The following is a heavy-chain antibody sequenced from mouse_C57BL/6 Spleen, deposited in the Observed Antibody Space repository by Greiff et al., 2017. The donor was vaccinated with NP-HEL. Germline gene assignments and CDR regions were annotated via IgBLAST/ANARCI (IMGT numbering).Heavy chain of an antibody. CDR2: ISSGGSYT. D-gene: IGHD3-2*02. CDR3: ARPDSSGPFAY. J-gene: IGHJ3*01. Sequence: EVQRVESGGDLVKPGGSLKLSCAASGFTFSSYGMSWVRQTPDKRLEWVATISSGGSYTYYPDSVKGRFTISRDNAKNTLYLQMSSLKSEDTAMYYCARPDSSGPFAYWGQGTLVTVSA. CDR1: GFTFSSYG. V-gene: IGHV5-6*01.